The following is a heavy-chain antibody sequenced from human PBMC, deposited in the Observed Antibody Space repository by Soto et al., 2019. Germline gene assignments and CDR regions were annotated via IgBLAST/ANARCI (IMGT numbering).Heavy chain of an antibody. J-gene: IGHJ6*02. V-gene: IGHV1-69*01. D-gene: IGHD2-15*01. CDR3: ARDLEVVVLGVDHYYYYGMDV. CDR2: IIPIFETA. Sequence: QVQLVQSGAEVKEPGSSVKVSCKTSGGTFSSFAISWVRQAPGQGLEWMGGIIPIFETANYAQKFQGRVTITADEITGTAYMDLRSLRSEDTGVYYCARDLEVVVLGVDHYYYYGMDVWGQGTTVTVSS. CDR1: GGTFSSFA.